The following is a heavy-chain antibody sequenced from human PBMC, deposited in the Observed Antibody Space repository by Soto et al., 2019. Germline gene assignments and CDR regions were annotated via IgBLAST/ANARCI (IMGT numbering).Heavy chain of an antibody. D-gene: IGHD2-2*01. V-gene: IGHV1-69*13. CDR1: GATFSRCS. CDR2: IIPMFGTA. Sequence: SVKVSCKASGATFSRCSISWVRQAPGQGLEWMGGIIPMFGTANFAQKFQGRVTITADESTSTAYMELSSLRFEDTAVYYCARETQYCSSTRCWRGHFDYWGQGTLVTVSS. CDR3: ARETQYCSSTRCWRGHFDY. J-gene: IGHJ4*02.